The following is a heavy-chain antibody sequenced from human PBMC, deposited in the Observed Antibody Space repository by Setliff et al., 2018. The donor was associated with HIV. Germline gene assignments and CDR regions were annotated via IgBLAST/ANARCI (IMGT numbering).Heavy chain of an antibody. CDR1: GGTFGNYG. J-gene: IGHJ1*01. Sequence: GASVMVSCKASGGTFGNYGVGWVRQAPGQGLEWVGGIVPILNIANYAQEFQGRATITADKSTSTVYMEVRDLKPDDTALYYCARGWSEGTHLFQVEYFQHWGQGTLVTVSS. V-gene: IGHV1-69*10. CDR2: IVPILNIA. CDR3: ARGWSEGTHLFQVEYFQH. D-gene: IGHD2-8*01.